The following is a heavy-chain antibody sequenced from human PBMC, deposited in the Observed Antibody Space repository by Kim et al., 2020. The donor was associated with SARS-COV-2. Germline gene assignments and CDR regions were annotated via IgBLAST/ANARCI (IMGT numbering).Heavy chain of an antibody. CDR1: GGSFSGYY. J-gene: IGHJ4*02. Sequence: SETLSLTCAVYGGSFSGYYWSLFRQPPGKGREWIGEINHSGSTNYNPSLKSRVTISVDTSKNQFSLKLSSVTAAATAVYYFARGVRRGPGSYFYWDQRTLATVSS. D-gene: IGHD3-10*01. CDR2: INHSGST. V-gene: IGHV4-34*01. CDR3: ARGVRRGPGSYFY.